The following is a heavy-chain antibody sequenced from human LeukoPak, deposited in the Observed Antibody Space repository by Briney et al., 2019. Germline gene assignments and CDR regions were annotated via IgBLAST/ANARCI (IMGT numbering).Heavy chain of an antibody. Sequence: GSSVKVSCKASGGTFSSYAISWVRQAPGQGLEWMGGIIPIFGTANYAQKFQGRVTITTDESTSTAYMELSSLRSEDTAVYYCARESGYCSSTSCYKDAFDIWGQGTMVTVSS. D-gene: IGHD2-2*02. CDR1: GGTFSSYA. CDR3: ARESGYCSSTSCYKDAFDI. J-gene: IGHJ3*02. V-gene: IGHV1-69*05. CDR2: IIPIFGTA.